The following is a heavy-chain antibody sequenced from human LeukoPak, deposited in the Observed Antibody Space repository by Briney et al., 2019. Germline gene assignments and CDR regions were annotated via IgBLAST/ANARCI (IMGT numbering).Heavy chain of an antibody. V-gene: IGHV4-59*01. CDR3: ARDSGTREFDY. CDR2: IYYSGRT. D-gene: IGHD2-8*01. J-gene: IGHJ4*01. CDR1: GGSINDYY. Sequence: PSETLSLTCIVSGGSINDYYWSWIRQPPGKGLEWIGYIYYSGRTNYNPSLKSRVTISVDMSKNRFSLNLISVTTADTAVYYCARDSGTREFDYWGQGTLVTIAS.